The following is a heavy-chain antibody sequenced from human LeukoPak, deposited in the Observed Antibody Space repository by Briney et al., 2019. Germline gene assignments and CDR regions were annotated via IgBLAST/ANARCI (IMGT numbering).Heavy chain of an antibody. Sequence: AWMRSKTEGETKEYAASVKGRFTISRDDSRSRLYLQMNSLKTEDTAVYYCATGVVTGTSRWGQGTLVTVSP. CDR2: MRSKTEGETK. D-gene: IGHD1-1*01. J-gene: IGHJ4*02. V-gene: IGHV3-15*01. CDR3: ATGVVTGTSR.